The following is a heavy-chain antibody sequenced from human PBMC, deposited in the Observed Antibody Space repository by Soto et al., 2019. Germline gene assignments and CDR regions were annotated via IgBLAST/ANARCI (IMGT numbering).Heavy chain of an antibody. CDR1: GFTFSSYA. V-gene: IGHV3-23*01. D-gene: IGHD3-16*01. CDR2: ISGSGGST. CDR3: AKDGEFGGLPAYYYYYYMDV. Sequence: EVQLLESGGGLVQPGGSLRLSCAASGFTFSSYAMSWVRQAPGKGLEWVSAISGSGGSTYYADSVKGRFTISRDNSKKTLNLRMNSLRAEDTAVYYCAKDGEFGGLPAYYYYYYMDVWGKGTTVTVSS. J-gene: IGHJ6*03.